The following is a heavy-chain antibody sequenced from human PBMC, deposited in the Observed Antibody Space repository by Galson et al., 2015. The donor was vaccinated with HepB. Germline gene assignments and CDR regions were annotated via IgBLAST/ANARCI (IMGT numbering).Heavy chain of an antibody. J-gene: IGHJ4*02. D-gene: IGHD1-26*01. Sequence: SETLSLTCSVSGGSISSYYWSWIRQPPGKGLEWIGYIYYSGSTNYNPSLKSRVTISVDTSKNQFSLKLSSVTAADTAVYYCARSVGRVGARYFDYWGQGTLVTVSS. CDR2: IYYSGST. V-gene: IGHV4-59*08. CDR3: ARSVGRVGARYFDY. CDR1: GGSISSYY.